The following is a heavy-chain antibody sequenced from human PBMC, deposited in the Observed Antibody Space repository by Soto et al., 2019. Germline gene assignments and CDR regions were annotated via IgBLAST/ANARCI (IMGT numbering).Heavy chain of an antibody. CDR1: GFTFSSYG. CDR2: ISYDGSNK. V-gene: IGHV3-30*18. D-gene: IGHD3-22*01. CDR3: AKGGIWYYDSSGPKANNWFDP. Sequence: XGSLQLSFAASGFTFSSYGMHWVRQAPGKGLEWVAVISYDGSNKYYADSVKGRFTISRDNSKNTLYLQMNSLRAEDTAVYYCAKGGIWYYDSSGPKANNWFDPWGQGTLVTVSS. J-gene: IGHJ5*02.